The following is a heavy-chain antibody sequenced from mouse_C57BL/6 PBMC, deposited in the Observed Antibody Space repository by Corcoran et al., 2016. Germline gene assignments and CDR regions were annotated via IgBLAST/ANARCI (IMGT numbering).Heavy chain of an antibody. CDR2: INPNNGGT. Sequence: EVQLQQSGPELVKPGASVKISCKASGYTFTDYYMNWVKQSHGKSLEWIGDINPNNGGTSYNQKFKGKATLTVDKSSSTAYMELRSLTSEDSAVYYCARKTYYSIPFDYWGQGTTLTVSS. D-gene: IGHD2-5*01. V-gene: IGHV1-26*01. J-gene: IGHJ2*01. CDR1: GYTFTDYY. CDR3: ARKTYYSIPFDY.